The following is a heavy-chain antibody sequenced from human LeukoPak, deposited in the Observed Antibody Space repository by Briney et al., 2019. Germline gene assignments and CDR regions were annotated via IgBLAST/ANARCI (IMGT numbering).Heavy chain of an antibody. CDR3: ARDHYDYVWGSYRSAPDY. D-gene: IGHD3-16*02. Sequence: GGSLRLSCAASGFTFSSYWMSWVRQAPGKGLEWVANIKQDGSEKYYVDSVKGRFTISRDNAKNSLYLQMNSLRAEDTAVYYCARDHYDYVWGSYRSAPDYWGQGTLDTVSS. CDR2: IKQDGSEK. J-gene: IGHJ4*02. V-gene: IGHV3-7*03. CDR1: GFTFSSYW.